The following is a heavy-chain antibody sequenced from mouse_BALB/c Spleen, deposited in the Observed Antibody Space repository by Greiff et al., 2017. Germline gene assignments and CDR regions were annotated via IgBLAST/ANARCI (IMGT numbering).Heavy chain of an antibody. V-gene: IGHV1-5*01. CDR2: IYPGNSDT. CDR1: GYSFTSYW. Sequence: VHVKQSGTVLARPGASVKMSCKASGYSFTSYWMHWVKQRPGQGLEWIGAIYPGNSDTSYNQKFKGKAKLTAVTSASTAYMELSSLTNEDSAVYYCTRYGGDYYAMDYWGQGTSVTVSS. D-gene: IGHD1-1*01. CDR3: TRYGGDYYAMDY. J-gene: IGHJ4*01.